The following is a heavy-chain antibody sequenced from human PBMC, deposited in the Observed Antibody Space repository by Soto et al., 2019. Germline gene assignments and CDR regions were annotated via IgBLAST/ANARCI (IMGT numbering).Heavy chain of an antibody. Sequence: LSLTCTVSGGSISSSSYYWGWIRQPPGKGLEWIGSIYYSGSTYYNPSLKSRVTISVDTSKNQFSLKLSSVTAADTAVYYCARRMRSGGWFDPWGQGTLVTVSS. J-gene: IGHJ5*02. D-gene: IGHD1-26*01. CDR2: IYYSGST. V-gene: IGHV4-39*01. CDR1: GGSISSSSYY. CDR3: ARRMRSGGWFDP.